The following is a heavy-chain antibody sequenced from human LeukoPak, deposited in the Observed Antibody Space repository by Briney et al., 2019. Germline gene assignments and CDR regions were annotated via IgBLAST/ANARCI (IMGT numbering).Heavy chain of an antibody. CDR1: GFTFSTCT. J-gene: IGHJ4*02. D-gene: IGHD6-13*01. CDR2: ITTTSTS. Sequence: GGSLRLSCAASGFTFSTCTMNWVRQAPGKGLEWVSSITTTSTSYADSVKGRFTISRDNAKNSLYLQMDSLRADDAGVYYCARDSVEAAVSDYWGQGTLVTVSS. CDR3: ARDSVEAAVSDY. V-gene: IGHV3-21*01.